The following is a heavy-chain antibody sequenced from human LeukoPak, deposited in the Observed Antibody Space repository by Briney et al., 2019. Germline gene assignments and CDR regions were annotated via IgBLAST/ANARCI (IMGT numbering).Heavy chain of an antibody. V-gene: IGHV4-31*03. CDR3: ARVPYGDYVDY. CDR2: IDYSGST. Sequence: SSETLSLTCTVSGGSISSGAYYWGWIHQHPGKGPQWIGNIDYSGSTYYNPSLKSRVTILMDTSRNQFSLKLTSLTAADTAVYYCARVPYGDYVDYWGQGNLVTVSS. CDR1: GGSISSGAYY. D-gene: IGHD4-17*01. J-gene: IGHJ4*02.